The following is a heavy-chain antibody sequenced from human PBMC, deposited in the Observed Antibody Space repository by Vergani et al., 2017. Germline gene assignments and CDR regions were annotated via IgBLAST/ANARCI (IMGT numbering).Heavy chain of an antibody. CDR1: DSSIMTNPY. V-gene: IGHV4-38-2*01. J-gene: IGHJ6*02. CDR2: IHHSGDT. Sequence: QVQLQESGPGLVKPSEILTLTCDVSDSSIMTNPYWGWFRQSPGKGLEWIGCIHHSGDTHYNSSLKSRVSISIVSSSKFSLSLTSVTAADTAIYYCAGHRGSGGFFPSSYFYGMDVWGHGTTVTVSS. D-gene: IGHD3-10*01. CDR3: AGHRGSGGFFPSSYFYGMDV.